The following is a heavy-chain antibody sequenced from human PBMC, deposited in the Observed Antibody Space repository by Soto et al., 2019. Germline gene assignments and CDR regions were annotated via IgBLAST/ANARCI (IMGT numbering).Heavy chain of an antibody. J-gene: IGHJ6*02. CDR2: IIPIFGTA. Sequence: ASVKVSCKASGGTFSSYAISWVRQAPGQGLEWMGGIIPIFGTANYAQKFQGRVTITADESTSTAYMELSSLRSEDTAVYYCARVRMDYSIAHYYYGMDVWGQGTTVTVSS. CDR1: GGTFSSYA. V-gene: IGHV1-69*13. D-gene: IGHD4-4*01. CDR3: ARVRMDYSIAHYYYGMDV.